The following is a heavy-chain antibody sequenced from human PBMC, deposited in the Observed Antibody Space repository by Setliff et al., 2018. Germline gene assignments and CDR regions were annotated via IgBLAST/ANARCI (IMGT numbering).Heavy chain of an antibody. CDR2: TNVSGGSA. V-gene: IGHV1-46*01. CDR3: AASVGGAPYYYGLDV. J-gene: IGHJ6*02. Sequence: VKVSCKTSGYSFISYYMYWVRQAPGQGLEWMGITNVSGGSASYAQKFQGRVTITRDTSASTFYMELSSLRSEDTALYSCAASVGGAPYYYGLDVWGQGTTVTVSS. CDR1: GYSFISYY. D-gene: IGHD2-15*01.